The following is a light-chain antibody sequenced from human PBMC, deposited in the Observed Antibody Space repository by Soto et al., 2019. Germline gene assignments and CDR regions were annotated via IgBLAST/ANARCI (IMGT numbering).Light chain of an antibody. CDR3: QQYGSSPFT. CDR2: DAS. J-gene: IGKJ2*01. V-gene: IGKV3D-20*01. CDR1: QSGSSTY. Sequence: EIVLKQSPATLSLSPGERATLSCGASQSGSSTYLAWYQQKPGLAPRLLIYDASSRATGIPDRFSGSGSGTDFTLTISRLEPEDFAVYYCQQYGSSPFTFGQGTKVE.